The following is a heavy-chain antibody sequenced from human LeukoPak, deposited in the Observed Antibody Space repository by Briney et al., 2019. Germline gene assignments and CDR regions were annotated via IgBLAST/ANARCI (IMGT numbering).Heavy chain of an antibody. J-gene: IGHJ4*02. Sequence: GGSLRLFCAASGFTFSDHFLDWVRQAPGKGLEWVGRTRNKANSYITEYAASVKGRFTISRDDSKNSLYLQMSSLKTDDTAMYYCASIRGTFGYWGQGTLVTVSS. CDR3: ASIRGTFGY. CDR1: GFTFSDHF. V-gene: IGHV3-72*01. CDR2: TRNKANSYIT. D-gene: IGHD1-26*01.